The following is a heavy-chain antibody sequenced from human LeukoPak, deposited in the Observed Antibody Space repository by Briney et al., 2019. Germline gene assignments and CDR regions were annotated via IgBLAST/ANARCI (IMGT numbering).Heavy chain of an antibody. CDR2: IYYSGST. CDR1: GGSISSSSYY. V-gene: IGHV4-39*01. CDR3: ARQYRDYYYYYMDV. D-gene: IGHD1-26*01. J-gene: IGHJ6*03. Sequence: SVTLSLTCTVSGGSISSSSYYWGWIRQPPGKGLQWIGSIYYSGSTYYNPSLKSRVTISVDTSKNQFSLKLSSVTAADTAVYYCARQYRDYYYYYMDVWGKGTTVTVSS.